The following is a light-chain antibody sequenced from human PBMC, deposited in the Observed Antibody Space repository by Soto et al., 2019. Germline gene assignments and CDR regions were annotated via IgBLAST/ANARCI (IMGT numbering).Light chain of an antibody. CDR1: QGIRTE. Sequence: AIQMTQSPSSLSASVGDRVTITCRASQGIRTELAWYQQKAGKAPQLLIFAATSLQSGVPSRFSGSGSGTDFTLTITSLQHEDFATYYCLQDYNYPRTFGQGTKLQIK. CDR2: AAT. CDR3: LQDYNYPRT. J-gene: IGKJ2*01. V-gene: IGKV1-6*01.